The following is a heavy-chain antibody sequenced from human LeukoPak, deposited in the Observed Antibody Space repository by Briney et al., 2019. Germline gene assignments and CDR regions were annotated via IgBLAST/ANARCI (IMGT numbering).Heavy chain of an antibody. J-gene: IGHJ4*02. V-gene: IGHV3-23*01. CDR1: GFTFSSYA. Sequence: GGSLRLSCAASGFTFSSYAMSWVRQAPGKALEWVSAISGSGGSTYYTDSMKDRFTISRDNSKNTLYLQMNSLRAEDTAVYYCAKGGIRAAAGNDDWGQGTLVTVSS. D-gene: IGHD6-13*01. CDR3: AKGGIRAAAGNDD. CDR2: ISGSGGST.